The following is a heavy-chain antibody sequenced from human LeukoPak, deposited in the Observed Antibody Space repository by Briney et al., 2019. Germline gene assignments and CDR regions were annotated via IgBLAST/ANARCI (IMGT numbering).Heavy chain of an antibody. D-gene: IGHD3-22*01. V-gene: IGHV3-21*01. CDR3: ARHVVAVGFDY. J-gene: IGHJ4*02. CDR1: GFTFSSYS. Sequence: GGSLRLSCAASGFTFSSYSMNWVRQAPGKGLEWVSSISTSSSYIYYADSVKGRFTISRDNAKNSLYLQMNSLRAEDTAVYYCARHVVAVGFDYWGQGTLVTVSS. CDR2: ISTSSSYI.